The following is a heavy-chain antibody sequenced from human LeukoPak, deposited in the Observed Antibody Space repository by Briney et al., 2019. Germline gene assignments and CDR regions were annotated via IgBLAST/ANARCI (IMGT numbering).Heavy chain of an antibody. J-gene: IGHJ3*02. V-gene: IGHV3-48*01. CDR1: GLTFSSYS. CDR3: ARDHHRRHYDSQARDTFDI. CDR2: ISSSSSTI. Sequence: GGSLRLSCAASGLTFSSYSINWVRQAPGKGLEWVSYISSSSSTIYYADSVKGRFTISRDNAKNSLYLQMNSLRAEDTAVYYCARDHHRRHYDSQARDTFDIWGQGTMVTVSS. D-gene: IGHD3-22*01.